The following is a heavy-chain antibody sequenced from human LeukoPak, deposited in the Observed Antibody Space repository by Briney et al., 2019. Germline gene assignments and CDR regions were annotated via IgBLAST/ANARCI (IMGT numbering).Heavy chain of an antibody. J-gene: IGHJ3*02. D-gene: IGHD3-10*01. V-gene: IGHV3-9*01. Sequence: GGSLRLSCTASGFTFSSNWMSWVRQAPGKGLEWVSGISWNSGSIGYADSVKGRFTISRDNAKNSLYLQMNSLRAEDTALYYCAKDLYYYGSSSTHAFDIWGQGTMVTVSS. CDR2: ISWNSGSI. CDR1: GFTFSSNW. CDR3: AKDLYYYGSSSTHAFDI.